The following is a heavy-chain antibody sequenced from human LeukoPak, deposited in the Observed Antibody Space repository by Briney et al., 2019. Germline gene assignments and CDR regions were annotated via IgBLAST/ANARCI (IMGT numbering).Heavy chain of an antibody. D-gene: IGHD5-12*01. Sequence: GGSLRLSSAASGFTFSSYGMHWVRQAPGKGLEWVAVISYDGSNKYYADSVKGRFTISRDNSKNTLYLQMNSLRAEDTAVYCCAKVGWIYNYFDYWGQGTLVTVSS. J-gene: IGHJ4*02. CDR1: GFTFSSYG. CDR2: ISYDGSNK. CDR3: AKVGWIYNYFDY. V-gene: IGHV3-30*18.